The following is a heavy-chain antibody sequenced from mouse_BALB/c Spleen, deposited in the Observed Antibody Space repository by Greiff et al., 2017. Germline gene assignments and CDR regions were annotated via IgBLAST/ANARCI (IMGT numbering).Heavy chain of an antibody. CDR2: ISSGSSTI. V-gene: IGHV5-17*02. CDR1: GFTFSSFG. D-gene: IGHD2-14*01. Sequence: EVKLVESGGGLVQPGGSRKLSCAASGFTFSSFGMHWVRQAPEKGLEWVAYISSGSSTIYYADTVKGRFTISRDNPKNTLFLQMTSLRSEDTAMYYCARNYRYDDYAMDYWGQGTSVTVSS. CDR3: ARNYRYDDYAMDY. J-gene: IGHJ4*01.